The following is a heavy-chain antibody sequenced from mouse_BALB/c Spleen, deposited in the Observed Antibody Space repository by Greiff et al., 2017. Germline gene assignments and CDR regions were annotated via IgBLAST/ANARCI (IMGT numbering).Heavy chain of an antibody. Sequence: EVILVESGGGLVQPGGSLRLSCATSGFTFTDYYMSWVRQPPGKALEWLGFIRNKANGYTTEYSASVKGRFTISRDNSQSILYLQMNTLRAEDSATYYGARDIHDGSSWGYFDYWGQGTTLTVSS. CDR3: ARDIHDGSSWGYFDY. D-gene: IGHD1-1*01. CDR2: IRNKANGYTT. CDR1: GFTFTDYY. J-gene: IGHJ2*01. V-gene: IGHV7-3*02.